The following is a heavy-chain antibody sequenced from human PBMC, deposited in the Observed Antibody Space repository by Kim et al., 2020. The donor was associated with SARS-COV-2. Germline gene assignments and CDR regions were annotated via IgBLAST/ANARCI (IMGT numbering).Heavy chain of an antibody. V-gene: IGHV4-30-4*01. CDR2: VYYSGST. Sequence: SETLSLTCTVSGGSINSGDYYWSWIRQPPGKCLVWIGYVYYSGSTYYNPSLMSRVTISIDTSKNQFSLILTSVPAADTAVYYCARKDSSIWSFDYWGQGTLVAVSS. D-gene: IGHD6-13*01. CDR1: GGSINSGDYY. CDR3: ARKDSSIWSFDY. J-gene: IGHJ4*02.